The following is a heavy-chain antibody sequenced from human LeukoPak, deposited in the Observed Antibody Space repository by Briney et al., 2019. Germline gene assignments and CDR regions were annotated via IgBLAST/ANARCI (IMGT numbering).Heavy chain of an antibody. CDR1: GGSISSSSYY. CDR2: IYCSGST. CDR3: ARLEGASPYYGMDV. D-gene: IGHD1-26*01. V-gene: IGHV4-39*01. Sequence: SETLSLICTVSGGSISSSSYYWGWIRQPPGKGLEWIGSIYCSGSTYYNPSLKSRVTISVDTSKNQFSLKLSSVTAADTAVYYCARLEGASPYYGMDVWGQGTTVTVSS. J-gene: IGHJ6*02.